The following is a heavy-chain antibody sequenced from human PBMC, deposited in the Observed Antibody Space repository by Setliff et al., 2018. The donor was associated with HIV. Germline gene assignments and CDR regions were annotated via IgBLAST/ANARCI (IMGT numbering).Heavy chain of an antibody. D-gene: IGHD3-9*01. V-gene: IGHV1-46*01. CDR2: ITPSCGRR. CDR1: GYTFRSYS. CDR3: ASDVDVYDILTCYDFDY. Sequence: ASVKVSCKASGYTFRSYSLHWVRQGPGPGHEWVGVITPSCGRRRYAQKFQGRLTMTRDMSTSTVHMDLRSLRPEDKAVYYCASDVDVYDILTCYDFDYWGQGTLVTVSS. J-gene: IGHJ4*02.